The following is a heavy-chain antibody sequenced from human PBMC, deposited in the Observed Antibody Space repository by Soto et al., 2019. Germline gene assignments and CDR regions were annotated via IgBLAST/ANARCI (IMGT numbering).Heavy chain of an antibody. J-gene: IGHJ6*02. CDR1: GFTFRDYY. CDR3: AREYYYNMDV. CDR2: IDSSTKYT. V-gene: IGHV3-11*05. Sequence: QVQLVESGGGLVRPGGSLRLSCEASGFTFRDYYMTWFRQAPGKGLEWLSYIDSSTKYTNYADSVKGRFTISRDNAKNSLYLQMNGLRADDTAVYYCAREYYYNMDVWGQGTMVTVSS.